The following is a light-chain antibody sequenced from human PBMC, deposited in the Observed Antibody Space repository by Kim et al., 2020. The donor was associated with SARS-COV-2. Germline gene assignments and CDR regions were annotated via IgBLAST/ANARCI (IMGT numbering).Light chain of an antibody. Sequence: DIQMTQSPSTLSASVGDRVTITCRASQSISSWLAWYQQKPGKAPKLLIYDASSLESGDPSRFSGSESGTEFTVTISSLQPDDFATYYCQQYNSYPWTFGQGTKVDIK. CDR1: QSISSW. J-gene: IGKJ1*01. V-gene: IGKV1-5*01. CDR2: DAS. CDR3: QQYNSYPWT.